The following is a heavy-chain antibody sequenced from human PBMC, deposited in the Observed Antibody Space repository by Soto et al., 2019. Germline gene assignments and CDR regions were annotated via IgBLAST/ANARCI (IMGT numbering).Heavy chain of an antibody. CDR3: AKDLDAYLANYMDV. CDR2: ISWNSGSI. D-gene: IGHD5-12*01. V-gene: IGHV3-9*01. J-gene: IGHJ6*03. Sequence: EVQLVESGGGLVQPGRSLRLSCAASGFTFDDYAMHWVRQAPGKGLEWVSGISWNSGSIGYADSVEGRFTISRDNAKNSLYLQMNSLRAEDTALYYCAKDLDAYLANYMDVWGKGTTVTVSS. CDR1: GFTFDDYA.